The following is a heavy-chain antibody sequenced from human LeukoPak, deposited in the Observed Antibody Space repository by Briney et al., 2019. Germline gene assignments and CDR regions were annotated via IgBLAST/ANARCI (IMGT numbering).Heavy chain of an antibody. V-gene: IGHV4-59*08. CDR1: GGSISGYY. D-gene: IGHD6-19*01. CDR3: ARFAQNLAVAGNPFDY. CDR2: IYYSGTT. J-gene: IGHJ4*02. Sequence: SETLSLTCTVSGGSISGYYWSWIRQPPGKGLEWIGNIYYSGTTNYNPSLKSRVTISVDTSKNQFSLKLSSVTAADTAVYYCARFAQNLAVAGNPFDYWGQGTLVTVSS.